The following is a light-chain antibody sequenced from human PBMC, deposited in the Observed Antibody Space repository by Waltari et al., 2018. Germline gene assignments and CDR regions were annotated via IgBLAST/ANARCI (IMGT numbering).Light chain of an antibody. CDR3: AAWDDSLKWV. CDR2: SNN. CDR1: SSNIGSNY. V-gene: IGLV1-47*01. Sequence: QSVLTQQPSASGTPGQRVTSSCSGSSSNIGSNYVYWYQQLPGTAPNLLIYSNNQRPSGVPDRFSGSKSGTSASLAISGLRSEDEADYYCAAWDDSLKWVFGGGTKLTVL. J-gene: IGLJ3*02.